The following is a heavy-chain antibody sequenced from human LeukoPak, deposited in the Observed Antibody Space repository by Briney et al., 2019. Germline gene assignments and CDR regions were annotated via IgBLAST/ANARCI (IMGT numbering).Heavy chain of an antibody. V-gene: IGHV3-30*01. CDR1: GFTFDSYA. J-gene: IGHJ4*02. D-gene: IGHD2-15*01. CDR2: ISYDGSNK. Sequence: GGSLRLSCAASGFTFDSYAMHWVRQAPGKGLEWVALISYDGSNKYYADSVKGRFTISRDNSKNTLYLQMNSLRAEDTAVYYCARWIAGYCSGGSCYRPDYFDYWGQGTLVTVSS. CDR3: ARWIAGYCSGGSCYRPDYFDY.